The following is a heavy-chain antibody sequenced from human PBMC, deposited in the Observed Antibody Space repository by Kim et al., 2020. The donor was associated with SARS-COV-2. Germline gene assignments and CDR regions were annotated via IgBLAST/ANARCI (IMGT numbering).Heavy chain of an antibody. CDR1: GFTFSSYD. D-gene: IGHD6-6*01. J-gene: IGHJ6*02. CDR3: ARGGSVRPADDYYYYGMDV. CDR2: IGTAGDT. V-gene: IGHV3-13*01. Sequence: GGSLRLSCAASGFTFSSYDMHWVRQATGKGLEWVSAIGTAGDTYYPGSVKGRFTISRENAKNSLYLQMNSLRAGDTAVYYCARGGSVRPADDYYYYGMDVWGQGTTVTVSS.